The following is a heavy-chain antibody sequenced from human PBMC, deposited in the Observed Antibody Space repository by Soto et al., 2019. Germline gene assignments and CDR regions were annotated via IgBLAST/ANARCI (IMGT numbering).Heavy chain of an antibody. CDR3: AKDATYYYGSALLTDAFDI. CDR1: GFTFSSYA. Sequence: PGGSLRLSCAASGFTFSSYAMSWVRQAPGKGLEWVSAISGSGGSTYYADSVKGRFTISRDNSKNTLYLQMNSLRAEDTAVYYCAKDATYYYGSALLTDAFDIWGQGTMVTVSS. D-gene: IGHD3-10*01. CDR2: ISGSGGST. J-gene: IGHJ3*02. V-gene: IGHV3-23*01.